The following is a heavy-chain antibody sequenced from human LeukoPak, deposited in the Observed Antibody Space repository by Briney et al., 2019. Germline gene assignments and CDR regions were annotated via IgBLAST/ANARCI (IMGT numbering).Heavy chain of an antibody. Sequence: PGRSLRLSCAASGFTFSSYAMHWVRQAPGKGLEWVAVISYDGSNKYYADSVKGRFTISRDNSKNTLYLQMNSLRAEDTAVYYCARDTRPFAYDYSLDYWGQGTLVTVSS. D-gene: IGHD4-11*01. V-gene: IGHV3-30-3*01. J-gene: IGHJ4*02. CDR1: GFTFSSYA. CDR2: ISYDGSNK. CDR3: ARDTRPFAYDYSLDY.